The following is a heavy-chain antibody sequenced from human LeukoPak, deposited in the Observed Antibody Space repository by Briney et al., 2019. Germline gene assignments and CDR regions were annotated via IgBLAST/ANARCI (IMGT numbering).Heavy chain of an antibody. CDR2: ISGSGGST. CDR3: AKDGGQWLPITGIGY. CDR1: GFTSSSYA. Sequence: GGSLRLSCAASGFTSSSYAMSWVRQAPGKGLEWVSAISGSGGSTYYADSVKGRFTISRDNSKNTLYLQMNSLRAEDTAVYYCAKDGGQWLPITGIGYWGQGTLVTVSS. J-gene: IGHJ4*02. V-gene: IGHV3-23*01. D-gene: IGHD3-22*01.